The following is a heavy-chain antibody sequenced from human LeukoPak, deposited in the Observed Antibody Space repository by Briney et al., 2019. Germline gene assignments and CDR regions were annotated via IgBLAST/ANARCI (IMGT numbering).Heavy chain of an antibody. V-gene: IGHV4-59*08. CDR3: ARSLGGKTTGIGY. Sequence: SETLSLTCTVSGGSISSYYWSWIRQPPGRGLEWIGYIYYSGSTNYNPSLKSRVTISVDTSKNQFSLKLSSVTAADTAVYYCARSLGGKTTGIGYWGQGTLVTVSS. CDR1: GGSISSYY. J-gene: IGHJ4*02. D-gene: IGHD4-23*01. CDR2: IYYSGST.